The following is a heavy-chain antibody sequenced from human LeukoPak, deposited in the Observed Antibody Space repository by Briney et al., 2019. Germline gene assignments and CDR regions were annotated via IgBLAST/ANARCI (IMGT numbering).Heavy chain of an antibody. CDR1: GFTFSSYW. D-gene: IGHD5-12*01. Sequence: PGGSLRLSCAASGFTFSSYWMSWVRQAPGKGLEWVANIKQDGSEKYYVDSVKGRFTISRDNAKNSLYLQMNSLRAEDTAVYYCARGRGYGDYYMDVWGKGTTVTVSS. V-gene: IGHV3-7*01. J-gene: IGHJ6*03. CDR2: IKQDGSEK. CDR3: ARGRGYGDYYMDV.